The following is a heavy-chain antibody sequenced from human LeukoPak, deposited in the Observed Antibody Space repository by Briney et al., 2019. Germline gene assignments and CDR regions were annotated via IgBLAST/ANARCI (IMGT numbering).Heavy chain of an antibody. Sequence: AGGSLRLSCAASGFTFSSYAMHWVRLAPGKGLEWVAVISYDGSNKYYADSVKGRFTISRDNSKNTLYLQMNSLRAEDTAVYYCARGSYDEDYFDYWGQGTLVTVSS. D-gene: IGHD3-22*01. CDR2: ISYDGSNK. CDR1: GFTFSSYA. CDR3: ARGSYDEDYFDY. J-gene: IGHJ4*02. V-gene: IGHV3-30*01.